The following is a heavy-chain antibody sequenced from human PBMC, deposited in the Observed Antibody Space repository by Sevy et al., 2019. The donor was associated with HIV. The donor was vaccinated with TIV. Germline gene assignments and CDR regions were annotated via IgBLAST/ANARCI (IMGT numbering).Heavy chain of an antibody. J-gene: IGHJ6*03. CDR3: ARNNDDLRDLYYYMDV. CDR2: IYGDGTS. D-gene: IGHD4-17*01. CDR1: GITVSRNY. Sequence: GGSLRLSCAASGITVSRNYMSWVRQAPGKGLEWVSVIYGDGTSTSYHADSVKGRFAISRDNFKNTLYLQMNSLRAEDTAVYYCARNNDDLRDLYYYMDVWGKGTTVTVSS. V-gene: IGHV3-66*02.